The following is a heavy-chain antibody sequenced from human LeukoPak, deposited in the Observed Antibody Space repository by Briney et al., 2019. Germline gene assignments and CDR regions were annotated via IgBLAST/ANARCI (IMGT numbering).Heavy chain of an antibody. CDR1: GFTFSSYA. J-gene: IGHJ4*02. CDR2: ISYDGSNK. V-gene: IGHV3-30-3*01. D-gene: IGHD3-10*01. CDR3: ARGPSAMVRGVIHGGVDY. Sequence: PGGSLRLSCAASGFTFSSYAMHWVRQAPGKGLEWVAVISYDGSNKYYADSVKGRFTISRDNSKNTLYLQMNSLRAEDTAVYYCARGPSAMVRGVIHGGVDYWGQGTLVTVSS.